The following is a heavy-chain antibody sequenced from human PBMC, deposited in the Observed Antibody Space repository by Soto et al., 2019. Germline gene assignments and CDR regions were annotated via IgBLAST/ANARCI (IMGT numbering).Heavy chain of an antibody. Sequence: GGSLRLSCTASGFTFVDYAMSWVRQAPGKGLEWVGFIRSKAYGGTTEYAASVKGRFTISRDDSKSIAYLQMNSLKTEDTAVYYCTRDRRIAVASSYFDSWGQGTLVTVSS. CDR2: IRSKAYGGTT. D-gene: IGHD6-19*01. CDR1: GFTFVDYA. J-gene: IGHJ4*02. CDR3: TRDRRIAVASSYFDS. V-gene: IGHV3-49*04.